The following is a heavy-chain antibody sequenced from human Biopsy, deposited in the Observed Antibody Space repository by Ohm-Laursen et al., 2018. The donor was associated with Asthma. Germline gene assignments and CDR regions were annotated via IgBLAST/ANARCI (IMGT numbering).Heavy chain of an antibody. Sequence: SLRLSCSASGFTFSSYGMHWVRQAPGKGLEWVAVISYDGSNKYYADSVKGRFTISRDNSKNTLYLQMNSLRPDDTAVYYCARDVMEWYLPAFDFWGQGTLVTVSS. J-gene: IGHJ4*02. CDR3: ARDVMEWYLPAFDF. V-gene: IGHV3-30*03. CDR1: GFTFSSYG. D-gene: IGHD3-3*01. CDR2: ISYDGSNK.